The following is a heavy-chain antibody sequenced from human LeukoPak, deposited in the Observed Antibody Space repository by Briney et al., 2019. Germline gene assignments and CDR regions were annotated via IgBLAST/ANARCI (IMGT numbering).Heavy chain of an antibody. V-gene: IGHV5-51*01. CDR3: ARLPYCSSTSCYEGDY. J-gene: IGHJ4*02. CDR1: GYSFTSYW. CDR2: IYPGDSDT. Sequence: GESLKISCKGSGYSFTSYWIGWVRQMPGKGLEWMGIIYPGDSDTRYGPSFQGQVTISADKSISTAYLQWSSLKASDTAMYYCARLPYCSSTSCYEGDYWGQGTLVTVSS. D-gene: IGHD2-2*01.